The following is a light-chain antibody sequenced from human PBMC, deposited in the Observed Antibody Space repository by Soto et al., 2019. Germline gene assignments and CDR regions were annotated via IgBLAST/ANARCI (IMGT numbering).Light chain of an antibody. J-gene: IGKJ4*01. CDR2: GAS. CDR1: QTFSSSY. CDR3: QQSGSSPLT. V-gene: IGKV3-20*01. Sequence: VLTQSPGTLSLSPGERATLSCRASQTFSSSYLAWYQQKPGQAPRLLIYGASSRATGIPARFSGSDSGTDFTLTISRLEPEDSAVYFCQQSGSSPLTFGGGTRVEIK.